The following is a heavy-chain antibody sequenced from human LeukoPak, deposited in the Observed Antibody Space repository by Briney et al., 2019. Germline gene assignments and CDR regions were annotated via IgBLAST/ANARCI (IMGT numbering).Heavy chain of an antibody. D-gene: IGHD5-24*01. CDR1: GFTFGDYA. J-gene: IGHJ4*02. Sequence: GGSLRLSCTASGFTFGDYAMSWVRQAPGKGLEWVGFIRSKAFGGTTEYAASVKGRFTISRDDSKSIAYLQMNSLKTEDTAVYFCTRLRWLQLRYWGQGTLVTVSS. CDR2: IRSKAFGGTT. CDR3: TRLRWLQLRY. V-gene: IGHV3-49*04.